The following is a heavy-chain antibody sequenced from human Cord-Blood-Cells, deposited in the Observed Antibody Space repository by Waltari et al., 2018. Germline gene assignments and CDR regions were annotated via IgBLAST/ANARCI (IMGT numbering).Heavy chain of an antibody. Sequence: EVQLVESGGDLVQPGGSLRLSCAASGFTFSSYWMSLVRQAPGKGLEWGANIKQDGSEKYYVDYVKGRFTISRDNAKNSLYLQMNSLRAEDTAVYYCAREGVGASDYWGQGTLVTVSS. CDR1: GFTFSSYW. D-gene: IGHD1-26*01. J-gene: IGHJ4*02. CDR3: AREGVGASDY. V-gene: IGHV3-7*01. CDR2: IKQDGSEK.